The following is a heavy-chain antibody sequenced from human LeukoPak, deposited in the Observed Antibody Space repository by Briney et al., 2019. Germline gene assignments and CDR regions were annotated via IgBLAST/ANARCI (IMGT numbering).Heavy chain of an antibody. J-gene: IGHJ3*02. V-gene: IGHV3-53*01. CDR2: IYSSGGT. CDR1: GFTVSSNY. D-gene: IGHD3-10*01. Sequence: GGSLRLSCEASGFTVSSNYMSWVRQAPGKGLEWVSVIYSSGGTDYADSVKGRFTISSDNSKSTLSLQMNSLRAEDTAVYYCARGGLGKEAFDIWGQGTMVTVSS. CDR3: ARGGLGKEAFDI.